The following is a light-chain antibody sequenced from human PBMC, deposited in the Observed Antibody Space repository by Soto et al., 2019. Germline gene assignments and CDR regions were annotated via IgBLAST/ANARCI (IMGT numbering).Light chain of an antibody. CDR2: DVN. V-gene: IGLV2-11*01. J-gene: IGLJ3*02. Sequence: QSVLTQPRSVSGSPGQSVTISCTGTSSDVGAYNSVSWYQQHPGKAPKLIIYDVNRRPSGVPDRFSGSKSANTVSLTVSGLQAEDEADYYCCSLAGRYTWVFGGGTKVTVL. CDR3: CSLAGRYTWV. CDR1: SSDVGAYNS.